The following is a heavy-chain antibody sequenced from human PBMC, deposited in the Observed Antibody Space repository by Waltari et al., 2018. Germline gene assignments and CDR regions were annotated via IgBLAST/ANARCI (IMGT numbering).Heavy chain of an antibody. CDR3: AKDSCEGRGGGSCYNP. J-gene: IGHJ5*02. D-gene: IGHD2-15*01. CDR1: GFTFNNYA. Sequence: EVQLLESGGGLVQPGGSLRLSCAASGFTFNNYAMTWVRQAPGKGPEVVSSITHSASDTYYRGSVKGRFTISRDNSESTLYLQMNNLRAEDTAIYYCAKDSCEGRGGGSCYNPWGQGTLVTVSS. CDR2: ITHSASDT. V-gene: IGHV3-23*01.